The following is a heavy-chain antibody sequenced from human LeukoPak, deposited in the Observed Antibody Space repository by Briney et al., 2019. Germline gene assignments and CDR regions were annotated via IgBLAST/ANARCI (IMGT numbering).Heavy chain of an antibody. CDR3: ARGDKKGNYYGPSGYFDP. V-gene: IGHV1-2*02. CDR1: GYTFTGYH. D-gene: IGHD3-22*01. Sequence: ASVKVSCKASGYTFTGYHIHWVRQAPGQGLEWMGWINPNSGGTNFAPKFHGRVSMTRGTSISTAFMELSSLRSDDTAVYYCARGDKKGNYYGPSGYFDPWGQGTLVTVSS. CDR2: INPNSGGT. J-gene: IGHJ5*02.